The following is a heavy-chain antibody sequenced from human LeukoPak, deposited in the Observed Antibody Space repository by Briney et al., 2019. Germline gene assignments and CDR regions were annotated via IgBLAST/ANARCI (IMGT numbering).Heavy chain of an antibody. CDR2: MNPNSGNT. D-gene: IGHD2-2*01. CDR1: GYTFTSYD. V-gene: IGHV1-8*01. J-gene: IGHJ6*03. Sequence: ASVKVSCKASGYTFTSYDINWVRQATGQGLEWMGWMNPNSGNTGYAQKFQGRVTMTRNTSISTAYMELSSLRSEDTAVYYCARGLYCSSTSCYPQGDYYYYYMDVWGKGTTVTVS. CDR3: ARGLYCSSTSCYPQGDYYYYYMDV.